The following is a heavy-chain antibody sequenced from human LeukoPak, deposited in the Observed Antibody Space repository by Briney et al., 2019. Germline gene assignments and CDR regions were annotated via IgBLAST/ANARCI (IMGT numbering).Heavy chain of an antibody. D-gene: IGHD4-17*01. CDR2: ISYIGST. CDR1: GGSFSSHD. CDR3: ARDPTTVTKGLDI. Sequence: PSETRSLTCTVSGGSFSSHDWSWIRQPPGKGLEWIGYISYIGSTNYNPSLKSRVTISVDTSKNQFSLKLSSVTAADTAVYYCARDPTTVTKGLDIWGQGTMVTVSS. V-gene: IGHV4-59*11. J-gene: IGHJ3*02.